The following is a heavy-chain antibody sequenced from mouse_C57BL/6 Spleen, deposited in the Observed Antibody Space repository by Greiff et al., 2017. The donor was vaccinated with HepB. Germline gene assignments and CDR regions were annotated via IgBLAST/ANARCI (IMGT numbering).Heavy chain of an antibody. CDR2: IDPANGNT. CDR1: GFNIKNTY. J-gene: IGHJ4*01. D-gene: IGHD1-1*01. CDR3: ARCVHYYGSSPYAMDY. V-gene: IGHV14-3*01. Sequence: EVQLQQSVAELVRPGASFKLSCTASGFNIKNTYMHWVKQRPEQGLEWIGRIDPANGNTKYAPKFQGKATITADTSSNTAYLQLSSLTSEDTAIYYCARCVHYYGSSPYAMDYWGQGTSVTVSS.